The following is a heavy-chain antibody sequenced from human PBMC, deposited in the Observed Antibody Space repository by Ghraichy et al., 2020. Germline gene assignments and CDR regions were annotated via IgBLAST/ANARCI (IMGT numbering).Heavy chain of an antibody. J-gene: IGHJ3*01. D-gene: IGHD2-15*01. Sequence: GESLNISCAASGFTFSSYGMHWVRQAPGKGLEWVAIILYDGNNKYYADSVKGRFTISRDNSKNTLYLQMNSLRAGDTAMYYCATEPRDKYSPFDFWGQGTMVTVSS. V-gene: IGHV3-30*03. CDR1: GFTFSSYG. CDR2: ILYDGNNK. CDR3: ATEPRDKYSPFDF.